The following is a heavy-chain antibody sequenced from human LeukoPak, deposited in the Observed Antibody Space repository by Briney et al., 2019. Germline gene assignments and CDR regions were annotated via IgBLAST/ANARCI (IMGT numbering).Heavy chain of an antibody. CDR2: IYHSGST. Sequence: SQTLSLTCAVSGGSISSGGYSWSWIRQPPGKGLEWIGYIYHSGSTYYNPSLKSRVTISVDRSKNQFSLKLSSVTAADTAVYYCAREVVTARIFDYCGQGTLVTVSS. D-gene: IGHD2-21*02. CDR3: AREVVTARIFDY. J-gene: IGHJ4*02. V-gene: IGHV4-30-2*01. CDR1: GGSISSGGYS.